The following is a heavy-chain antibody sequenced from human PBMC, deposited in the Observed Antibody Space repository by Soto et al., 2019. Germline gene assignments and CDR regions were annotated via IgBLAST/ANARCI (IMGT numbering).Heavy chain of an antibody. CDR1: GFTFSSYS. J-gene: IGHJ2*01. CDR2: ISSSSSYI. Sequence: EVQLVESGGGLVKSEGSLRLSCAASGFTFSSYSMNWVRQAPGKGLEWVSSISSSSSYIYYADSVKGRFTISRDNAKNSLYLQMNSLRAEDTAVYYCARDKNLGIDWYFDLWGRGTLVTVSS. V-gene: IGHV3-21*01. D-gene: IGHD7-27*01. CDR3: ARDKNLGIDWYFDL.